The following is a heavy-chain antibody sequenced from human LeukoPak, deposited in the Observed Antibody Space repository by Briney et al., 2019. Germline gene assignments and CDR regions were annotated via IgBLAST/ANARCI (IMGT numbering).Heavy chain of an antibody. CDR1: GGSISSYY. CDR2: IYHSGST. D-gene: IGHD3-9*01. V-gene: IGHV4-59*12. J-gene: IGHJ3*02. CDR3: ARDGAYYDILTGYYQVDAFDI. Sequence: PSETLSLTCTVSGGSISSYYWSWIRQPPGKGLEWIGYIYHSGSTYYNPSLKSRVTISVDRSKNQFSLKLGSVTAADTAVYYCARDGAYYDILTGYYQVDAFDIWGQGTMVTVPS.